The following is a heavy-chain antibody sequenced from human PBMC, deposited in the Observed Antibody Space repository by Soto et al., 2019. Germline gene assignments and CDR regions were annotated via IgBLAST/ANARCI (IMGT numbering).Heavy chain of an antibody. CDR2: ISGYSGNA. V-gene: IGHV1-18*04. J-gene: IGHJ4*02. D-gene: IGHD4-17*01. Sequence: PVKVSCKTCGDSFSDYCINWVRQALGQGLEWMGWISGYSGNANLAQKFQGRVTMTTDKSTRTAYMELRRLRSDDTAVYYCAKRTSGTTWGESDYWGQGTLVTVSS. CDR1: GDSFSDYC. CDR3: AKRTSGTTWGESDY.